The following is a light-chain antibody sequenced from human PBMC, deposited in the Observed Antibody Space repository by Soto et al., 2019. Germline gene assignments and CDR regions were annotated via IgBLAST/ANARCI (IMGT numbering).Light chain of an antibody. CDR2: GVS. CDR3: QVYGTSSKT. J-gene: IGKJ1*01. Sequence: PGEIAPLSCKPSQTVTSGYLAWYQQKPGQAPRLLIYGVSSGATGIPDRFSGSGSGTDFTLTISRLEPEDFAVYFCQVYGTSSKTFGQGTKVDIK. V-gene: IGKV3-20*01. CDR1: QTVTSGY.